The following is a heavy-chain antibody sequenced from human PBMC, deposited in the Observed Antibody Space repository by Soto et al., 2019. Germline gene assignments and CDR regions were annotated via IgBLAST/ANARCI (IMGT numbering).Heavy chain of an antibody. V-gene: IGHV4-31*03. D-gene: IGHD3-3*01. CDR2: IYYSGST. J-gene: IGHJ4*01. Sequence: SETLSLTCTVSGGSISSGGYYWSWIRQHPGKGLEWIGYIYYSGSTYYNPSLKSRVTISVDTSKNQFSLKLSSVTAADTAVYYCARYDFHYDVVSDYALYAHDYWGQGTLVTVSS. CDR3: ARYDFHYDVVSDYALYAHDY. CDR1: GGSISSGGYY.